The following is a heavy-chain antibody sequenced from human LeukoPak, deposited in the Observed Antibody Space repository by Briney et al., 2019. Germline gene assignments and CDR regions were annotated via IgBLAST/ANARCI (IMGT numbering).Heavy chain of an antibody. CDR2: IYYSGST. CDR3: ARSRAPRYCSGGSCYEGQYNWFDP. CDR1: GGSISSYY. Sequence: PSETLSLTCTVSGGSISSYYWSWIRQPPGKGLEWIGYIYYSGSTNYNPSLKSRVTISVDTSKNQFSLKLSSVTAADTAVYYCARSRAPRYCSGGSCYEGQYNWFDPWGQGTLVTVSS. D-gene: IGHD2-15*01. J-gene: IGHJ5*02. V-gene: IGHV4-59*08.